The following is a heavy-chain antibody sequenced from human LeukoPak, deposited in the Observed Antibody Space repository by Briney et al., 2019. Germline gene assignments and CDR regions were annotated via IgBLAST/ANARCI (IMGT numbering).Heavy chain of an antibody. Sequence: TGGSLRLSCAASGFTFSNYAMSWVRQAPGKGLEWVSTISGGGFGTYYADSVKGRFTISRDNPKNTLYLQTNSLRADDTALYYCVQMAPYCGGDCYFDSWGQGTLVTVSS. CDR2: ISGGGFGT. V-gene: IGHV3-23*01. CDR1: GFTFSNYA. D-gene: IGHD2-21*02. J-gene: IGHJ4*02. CDR3: VQMAPYCGGDCYFDS.